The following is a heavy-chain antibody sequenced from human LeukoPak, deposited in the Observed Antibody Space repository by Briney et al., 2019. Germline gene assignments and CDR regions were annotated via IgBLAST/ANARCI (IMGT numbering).Heavy chain of an antibody. J-gene: IGHJ4*02. D-gene: IGHD3-3*01. Sequence: GGSLRLSCAASGFSFSSYSMNWVRQAPGKGMEWVSYISSSSSSIHYADSVKGRFTISRDNAKNSLYLQMNSLRVEDTAVYYCASPYYDFWSGYRNYFDYWGQGTLVTVSS. CDR3: ASPYYDFWSGYRNYFDY. CDR1: GFSFSSYS. V-gene: IGHV3-48*04. CDR2: ISSSSSSI.